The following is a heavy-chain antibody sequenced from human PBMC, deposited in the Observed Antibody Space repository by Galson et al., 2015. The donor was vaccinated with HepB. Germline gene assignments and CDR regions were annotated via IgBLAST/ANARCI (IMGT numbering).Heavy chain of an antibody. J-gene: IGHJ6*02. CDR1: GFTFSSYV. D-gene: IGHD5-24*01. CDR3: AKSGGAEVATPTNYYYGMDV. CDR2: VSGSGRTT. V-gene: IGHV3-23*01. Sequence: SLRLSCAVSGFTFSSYVMSWVRQAPGKGLEWVSDVSGSGRTTYYADSVKGRFTISRDSSKNTLYLQMNSLRAEDTAIYYCAKSGGAEVATPTNYYYGMDVWGQGTTVTVSS.